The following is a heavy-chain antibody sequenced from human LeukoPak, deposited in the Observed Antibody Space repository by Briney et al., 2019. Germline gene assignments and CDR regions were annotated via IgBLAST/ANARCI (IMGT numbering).Heavy chain of an antibody. CDR2: IYNGDNT. CDR3: ARSEQWLAWNY. CDR1: GFTVSSKY. D-gene: IGHD6-19*01. Sequence: PGGSLRLSCAASGFTVSSKYMGWVRQPPGKGLEWVSVIYNGDNTQYADSVKGRFTISRDNSKNTLYLQMSSLRADDTAMYYCARSEQWLAWNYWGQGTLVTVSS. J-gene: IGHJ4*02. V-gene: IGHV3-53*01.